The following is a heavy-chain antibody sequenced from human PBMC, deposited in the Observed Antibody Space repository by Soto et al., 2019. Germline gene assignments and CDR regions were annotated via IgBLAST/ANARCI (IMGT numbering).Heavy chain of an antibody. CDR2: INSDGSSS. CDR1: GFTFSYHW. D-gene: IGHD4-17*01. V-gene: IGHV3-74*01. J-gene: IGHJ5*01. Sequence: GGSLRLSCAASGFTFSYHWMHWVRQAPGKGPEWVSRINSDGSSSSHADFVKGRLTISRDNTKNTLYLQMHSLRVEDTALYYCARDNDYGAFESWGQGALVTVSS. CDR3: ARDNDYGAFES.